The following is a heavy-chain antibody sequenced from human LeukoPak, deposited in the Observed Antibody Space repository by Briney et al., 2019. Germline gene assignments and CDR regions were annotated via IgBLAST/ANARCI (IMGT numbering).Heavy chain of an antibody. V-gene: IGHV3-15*01. CDR3: TTGGTFTMIVVTPNAGMDV. J-gene: IGHJ6*02. D-gene: IGHD3-22*01. Sequence: GGSLRLSCAASGFTFSNAWMSWVRQAPGKVLEWVGRIKSKTDGGTTDYAAPVKGRFTISRDDSKNTLYLQMNSLKTEDTAVYYCTTGGTFTMIVVTPNAGMDVWGQGTTVTVSS. CDR2: IKSKTDGGTT. CDR1: GFTFSNAW.